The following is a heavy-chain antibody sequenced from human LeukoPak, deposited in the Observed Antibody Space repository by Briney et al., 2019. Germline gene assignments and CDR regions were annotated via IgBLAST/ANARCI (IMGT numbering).Heavy chain of an antibody. CDR2: IYHSGST. V-gene: IGHV4-59*12. D-gene: IGHD6-13*01. CDR3: ARDAAGTWDKWFDP. Sequence: SETLSLTCTVSGGSISSYYWRWMRQPPGKGLEWIGYIYHSGSTNYNPSLTSRVTISIETTNNQSSLKLRSVTAADTAVYYCARDAAGTWDKWFDPWGQGTLVTVSS. J-gene: IGHJ5*02. CDR1: GGSISSYY.